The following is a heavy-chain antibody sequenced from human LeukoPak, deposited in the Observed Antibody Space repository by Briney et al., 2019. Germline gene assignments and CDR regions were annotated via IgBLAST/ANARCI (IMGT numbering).Heavy chain of an antibody. V-gene: IGHV6-1*01. CDR3: ARLENWVFDY. CDR2: TYYRSKWRN. CDR1: GVSVSSNSAA. Sequence: SQTLSLTCAISGVSVSSNSAAWNWIRQSPSRGLEWLGRTYYRSKWRNDYAVSVKSRITVNPDTSKNQFSLQLFCVTPEETAVYYCARLENWVFDYWGQGTLVTVSS. J-gene: IGHJ4*02. D-gene: IGHD7-27*01.